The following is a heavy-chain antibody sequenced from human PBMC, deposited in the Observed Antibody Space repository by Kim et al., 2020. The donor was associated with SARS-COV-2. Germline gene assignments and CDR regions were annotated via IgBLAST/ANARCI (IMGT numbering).Heavy chain of an antibody. CDR2: INHSGST. CDR1: GGSFSGYY. Sequence: SETLSLTCAVYGGSFSGYYWSWIRQPPGKGLEWIGEINHSGSTNYNPSLKSRVTIPVDTSKNQFSLKLSSVTAAGTAVYYCAGDPATPRFDYWGQGTLVTVSS. J-gene: IGHJ4*02. D-gene: IGHD3-10*01. CDR3: AGDPATPRFDY. V-gene: IGHV4-34*01.